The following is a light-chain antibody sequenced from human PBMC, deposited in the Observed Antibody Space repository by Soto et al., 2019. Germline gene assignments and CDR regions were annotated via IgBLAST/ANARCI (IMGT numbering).Light chain of an antibody. Sequence: IQMTQYPSSLSASVGDRVTITFRASQSISSYLNWYQQKPGKAPKLLIYAASSLQSGVPSRFSGSGSGTDFTLTISSLRPEDFATYYCQQSYSTLLTFGGGTKADIK. CDR2: AAS. CDR1: QSISSY. V-gene: IGKV1-39*01. J-gene: IGKJ4*01. CDR3: QQSYSTLLT.